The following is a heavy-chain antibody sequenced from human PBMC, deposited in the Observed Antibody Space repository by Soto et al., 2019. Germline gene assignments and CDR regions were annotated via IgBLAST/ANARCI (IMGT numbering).Heavy chain of an antibody. Sequence: QVQLQESGPGLVKPSETLSLTCTVSGGSVSSGSYYWSWIRQPTGKGLEWIWYIYDSGSTNYNPSLKSRVTISVDTSKNQFSLKLSSVTAADTAVYYCARYCSSTSCYAWFDPWGQGTLVTVSS. D-gene: IGHD2-2*01. V-gene: IGHV4-61*01. CDR3: ARYCSSTSCYAWFDP. CDR1: GGSVSSGSYY. J-gene: IGHJ5*02. CDR2: IYDSGST.